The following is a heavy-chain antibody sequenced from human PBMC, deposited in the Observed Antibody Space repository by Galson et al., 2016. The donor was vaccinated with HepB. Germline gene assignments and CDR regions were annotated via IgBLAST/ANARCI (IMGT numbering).Heavy chain of an antibody. J-gene: IGHJ4*02. CDR2: IVPTFSIT. Sequence: SVKVSCKASGSTFRSYGINWVRQAPGQGLEWMGRIVPTFSITNYAQKFQGRVTIAADTSTSTVYMELDSLKSEDTAVYYCAPDLSCDSAGYPADYWGQGTLVTVSS. CDR1: GSTFRSYG. CDR3: APDLSCDSAGYPADY. V-gene: IGHV1-69*04. D-gene: IGHD3-22*01.